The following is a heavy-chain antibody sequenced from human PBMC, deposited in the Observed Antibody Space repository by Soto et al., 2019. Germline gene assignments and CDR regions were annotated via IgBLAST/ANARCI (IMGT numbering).Heavy chain of an antibody. Sequence: GSLRLSCAASGFSFSTYSMAWVRQAAGKGPQWVSGLSGGGANTFYIDSVRGRFTISVDNSKNTVYLQMDSLRADDTAVYYCARWSGYADAWGQGTLVTVSS. CDR3: ARWSGYADA. CDR2: LSGGGANT. V-gene: IGHV3-23*01. D-gene: IGHD4-17*01. CDR1: GFSFSTYS. J-gene: IGHJ4*02.